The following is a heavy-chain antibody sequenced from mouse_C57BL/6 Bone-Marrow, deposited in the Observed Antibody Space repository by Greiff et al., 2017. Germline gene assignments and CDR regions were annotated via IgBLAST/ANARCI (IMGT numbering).Heavy chain of an antibody. V-gene: IGHV1-81*01. CDR3: ARSLYYAMDY. CDR1: GYTFTSYG. Sequence: VQLQQSGAELARPGASVKLSCKASGYTFTSYGISWVKQRTGQGLEWIGEIYPRSGNTYYNEKFKGKATLTADKSSSTAYMELRSLTSEDSAVYFCARSLYYAMDYWGQGTSVTGSS. CDR2: IYPRSGNT. J-gene: IGHJ4*01.